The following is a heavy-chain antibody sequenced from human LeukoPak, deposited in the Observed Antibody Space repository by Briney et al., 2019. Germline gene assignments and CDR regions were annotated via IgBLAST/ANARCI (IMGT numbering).Heavy chain of an antibody. Sequence: GGSLRLSCAASGFTFSSYSMNWVRQAPGKGLEWVSSISSSSSYIYYADSVKGRFTISRDSAKNSLYLQMNSLRAEDTAVYYCARLLAAYGYSSSWSQNWFDPWGQGTLVTVSS. J-gene: IGHJ5*02. CDR2: ISSSSSYI. V-gene: IGHV3-21*01. D-gene: IGHD6-13*01. CDR1: GFTFSSYS. CDR3: ARLLAAYGYSSSWSQNWFDP.